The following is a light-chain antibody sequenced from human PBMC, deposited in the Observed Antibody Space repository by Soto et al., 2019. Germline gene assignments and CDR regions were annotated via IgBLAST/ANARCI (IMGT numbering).Light chain of an antibody. CDR2: AAS. CDR1: QSIGTN. V-gene: IGKV1-8*01. CDR3: QQYYSYPLT. Sequence: AIHMTQSPSSFSASTGDTITITCRASQSIGTNLVWYQQKPGKAPKVLIFAASTLQSGVPSRFIGSWSGTDFTLTISCLQSEDFASYYCQQYYSYPLTFGGGTKVEIK. J-gene: IGKJ4*01.